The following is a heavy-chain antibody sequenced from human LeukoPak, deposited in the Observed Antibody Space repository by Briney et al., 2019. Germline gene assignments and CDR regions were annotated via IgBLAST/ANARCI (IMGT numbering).Heavy chain of an antibody. Sequence: ASVKVSCKASGYTSTSYDINWVRQATGQGLEWMGWMNPNSGNTGYAQKFQGRVTITRNTSISTAYMELSSLRSEDTAVYYCARAHVLRFLEWFSYWGQGTLVAVSS. D-gene: IGHD3-3*01. V-gene: IGHV1-8*03. CDR2: MNPNSGNT. CDR1: GYTSTSYD. CDR3: ARAHVLRFLEWFSY. J-gene: IGHJ4*02.